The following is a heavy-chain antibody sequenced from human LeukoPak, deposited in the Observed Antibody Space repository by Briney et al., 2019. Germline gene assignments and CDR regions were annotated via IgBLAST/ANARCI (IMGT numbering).Heavy chain of an antibody. J-gene: IGHJ4*02. CDR1: EFTFSTYW. CDR2: IKPDGSER. CDR3: ARAGDYYSTGDY. Sequence: GGSLRLSCAASEFTFSTYWMTWVRQAPGKGLEWVANIKPDGSERYYVDSVRGRFAISRDNAKNLVYLQMNSLKTDDTAVYYCARAGDYYSTGDYWGQGTLVTVSS. D-gene: IGHD3-22*01. V-gene: IGHV3-7*03.